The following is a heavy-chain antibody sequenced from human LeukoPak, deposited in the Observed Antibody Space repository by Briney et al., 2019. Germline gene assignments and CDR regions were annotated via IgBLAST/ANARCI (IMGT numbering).Heavy chain of an antibody. CDR1: GFTFSSYA. CDR3: ARGPLGYCSGSTCSNFDF. Sequence: GGSLRLSCAASGFTFSSYAMHWVRQAPGKGLEWVAAISYDGNNKYYADSVKGRFTISRDNSKNTLYLQMNSLRAEDTAVYSCARGPLGYCSGSTCSNFDFWGQGTLVTVSS. V-gene: IGHV3-30-3*01. D-gene: IGHD2-15*01. J-gene: IGHJ4*02. CDR2: ISYDGNNK.